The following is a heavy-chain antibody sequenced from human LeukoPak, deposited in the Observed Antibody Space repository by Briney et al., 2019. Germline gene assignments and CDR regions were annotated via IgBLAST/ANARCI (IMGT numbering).Heavy chain of an antibody. J-gene: IGHJ4*02. CDR1: GGSFSGYY. Sequence: SETLSLTCAVYGGSFSGYYWSWIRQPPGKGLEWIGEINHSGSTNYNPSLKSRVTISVDTSKNQSSLKLSSVTAADTAVYYCARSLAAAGTIDYWGQGTLVTVSS. V-gene: IGHV4-34*01. CDR2: INHSGST. CDR3: ARSLAAAGTIDY. D-gene: IGHD6-13*01.